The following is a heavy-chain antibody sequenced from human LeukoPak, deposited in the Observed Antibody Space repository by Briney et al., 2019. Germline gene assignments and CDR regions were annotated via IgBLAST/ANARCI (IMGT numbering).Heavy chain of an antibody. J-gene: IGHJ4*02. CDR3: GRDPRLGIRGYTYGYIEY. CDR2: INTNTGNP. D-gene: IGHD5-18*01. Sequence: ASVKVSCKASGYTFSSYVMNWVRQAPGQGLAWMGWINTNTGNPTYAQGFTGRYVFSLDTSVSTAYLQISGLTADDTAVYFCGRDPRLGIRGYTYGYIEYWGQGTLVTVSS. V-gene: IGHV7-4-1*02. CDR1: GYTFSSYV.